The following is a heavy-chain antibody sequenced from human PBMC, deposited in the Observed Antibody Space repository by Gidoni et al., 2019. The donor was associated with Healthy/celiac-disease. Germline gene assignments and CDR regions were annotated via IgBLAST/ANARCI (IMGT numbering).Heavy chain of an antibody. D-gene: IGHD2-21*02. CDR3: ATDLRDAQNCGGDCYSYFDL. V-gene: IGHV1-24*01. Sequence: QVQLVQSGAEVKKPGASVKVSCKFSGYTLTELSMHWVRQAPGKGLEWMGGFDPEDGETIYAQKFQGRVTMTEDTSTDTAYMELSSLRSEDTAVYYCATDLRDAQNCGGDCYSYFDLWGRGTLVTVSS. CDR1: GYTLTELS. CDR2: FDPEDGET. J-gene: IGHJ2*01.